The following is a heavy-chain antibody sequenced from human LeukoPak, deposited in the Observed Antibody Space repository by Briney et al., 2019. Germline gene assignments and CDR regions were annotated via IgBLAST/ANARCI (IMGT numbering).Heavy chain of an antibody. CDR2: ISCSGGST. D-gene: IGHD3-22*01. Sequence: GGSLRLSCAASVFTFSSYAMSWVRQAPGKGLKWVSAISCSGGSTYYADSVKGRFTISRDNSKNTLYLQMNSLRAEDTAVYYCANTARTYYNDSSGHHWRQGTPVTVSS. CDR1: VFTFSSYA. CDR3: ANTARTYYNDSSGHH. J-gene: IGHJ4*02. V-gene: IGHV3-23*01.